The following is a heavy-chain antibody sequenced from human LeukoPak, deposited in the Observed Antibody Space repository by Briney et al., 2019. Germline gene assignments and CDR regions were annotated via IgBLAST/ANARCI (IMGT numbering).Heavy chain of an antibody. V-gene: IGHV1-46*01. J-gene: IGHJ4*02. CDR3: ARGGGRNYDYVWGSYRPLFDY. Sequence: ASVKVSCKASGYTFSSYYMYWVRQAPGQGLEWMGTTNPSGGSTSYAQKFQGRVTMTRDTSTSTVHMELSSLRSKDTAVYYCARGGGRNYDYVWGSYRPLFDYWGQGTLVTVSS. D-gene: IGHD3-16*02. CDR1: GYTFSSYY. CDR2: TNPSGGST.